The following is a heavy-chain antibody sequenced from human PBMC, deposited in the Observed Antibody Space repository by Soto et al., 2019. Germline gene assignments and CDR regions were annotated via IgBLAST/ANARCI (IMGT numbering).Heavy chain of an antibody. CDR2: IFYSGST. CDR1: GDSISSDY. D-gene: IGHD3-3*01. CDR3: VTRGDRHRFDY. V-gene: IGHV4-59*01. Sequence: SETLSLTCTVSGDSISSDYWSWIRQPPGRGLEWIGYIFYSGSTNYNPSLKSRVTMSVDRSKNHFSLKLTSVTAADTAVYYCVTRGDRHRFDYWGQGTLVTVSS. J-gene: IGHJ4*02.